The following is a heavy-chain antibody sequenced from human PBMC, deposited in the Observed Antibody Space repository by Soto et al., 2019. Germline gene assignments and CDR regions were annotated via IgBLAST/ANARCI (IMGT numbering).Heavy chain of an antibody. CDR1: GGSISSSSYY. CDR3: ARLHVDFTSDC. J-gene: IGHJ4*02. CDR2: IYYSGST. Sequence: SETLSLTCTVSGGSISSSSYYWGWIRQPPGKGLEWIGSIYYSGSTYYNPSLKSRVTISVDTSKNQFSLKLSSVTAADTAVYYCARLHVDFTSDCWGQGTLVTVSS. V-gene: IGHV4-39*01. D-gene: IGHD3-3*01.